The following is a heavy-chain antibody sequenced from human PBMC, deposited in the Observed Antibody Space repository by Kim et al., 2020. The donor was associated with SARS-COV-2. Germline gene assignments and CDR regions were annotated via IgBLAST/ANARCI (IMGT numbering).Heavy chain of an antibody. CDR1: GGSISSSSYY. J-gene: IGHJ5*02. D-gene: IGHD3-9*01. CDR2: IYYSGST. Sequence: SETLSLTCTVSGGSISSSSYYWGWIRQPPGKGLEWIGSIYYSGSTYYNPSLKSRVTISVDTSKNQFSLKLSSVTAADTAVYYCARGYFDWLPSFNWFDPWGQGTLVTVSS. CDR3: ARGYFDWLPSFNWFDP. V-gene: IGHV4-39*01.